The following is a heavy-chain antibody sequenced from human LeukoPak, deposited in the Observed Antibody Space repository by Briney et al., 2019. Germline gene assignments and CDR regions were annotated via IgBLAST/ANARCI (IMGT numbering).Heavy chain of an antibody. CDR3: ARDPSRGYNYYSYMDV. CDR2: ISGSSAAI. J-gene: IGHJ6*03. CDR1: LFSFSNYA. Sequence: PGGSLSLSCAASLFSFSNYAMNWVRQAPGKGLEWVSYISGSSAAIYYADSVEGRFTISRDKAKNSLYLQMNSLRAEDTAVYYCARDPSRGYNYYSYMDVWGKGTTVTVSS. D-gene: IGHD6-13*01. V-gene: IGHV3-48*01.